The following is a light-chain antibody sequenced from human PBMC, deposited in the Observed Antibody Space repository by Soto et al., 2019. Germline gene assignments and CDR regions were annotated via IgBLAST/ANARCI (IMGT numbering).Light chain of an antibody. CDR1: QSVASSF. CDR2: GVS. Sequence: EIVLTQSPGTLSLSPGERATLACRASQSVASSFLAWYQQKPGRAPRLLMYGVSNRATGIPVRFSGSGSGTDFTLTISRLEPEDFAVYYCQQYGNSPYTFGQGTNLEIK. J-gene: IGKJ2*01. CDR3: QQYGNSPYT. V-gene: IGKV3-20*01.